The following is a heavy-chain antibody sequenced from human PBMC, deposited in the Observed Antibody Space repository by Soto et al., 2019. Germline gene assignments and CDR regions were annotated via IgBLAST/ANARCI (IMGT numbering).Heavy chain of an antibody. CDR3: ARASPIAVADHFDY. Sequence: QVQLVESGGGLVKPGGSLRLSCAASEFTFSDYYMSWLRQAPGKGLEWVSYLSSSGNTIYYADSVKGRFTISRDNAKNSLYLQMNSLRAEDTAVYYCARASPIAVADHFDYWGQGTLVTVSS. V-gene: IGHV3-11*01. CDR1: EFTFSDYY. J-gene: IGHJ4*02. D-gene: IGHD6-19*01. CDR2: LSSSGNTI.